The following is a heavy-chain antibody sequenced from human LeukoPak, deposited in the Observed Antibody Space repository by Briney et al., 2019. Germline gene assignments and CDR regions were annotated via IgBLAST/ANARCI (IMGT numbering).Heavy chain of an antibody. CDR3: AKGGYDPDYYFDY. D-gene: IGHD3-16*01. J-gene: IGHJ4*02. Sequence: PGGSLRLSCAASGFSFDDYAMHWVRQAPGKGLEWVSLISWEGGTTYYADSVKGRFSISRDNIKNSLYLEMNSLRAEDTALYYCAKGGYDPDYYFDYWGQGTLVTVSS. CDR1: GFSFDDYA. V-gene: IGHV3-43D*03. CDR2: ISWEGGTT.